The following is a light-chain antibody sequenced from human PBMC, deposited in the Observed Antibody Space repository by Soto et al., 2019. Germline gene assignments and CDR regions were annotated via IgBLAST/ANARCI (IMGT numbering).Light chain of an antibody. CDR2: AAS. V-gene: IGKV1-17*01. J-gene: IGKJ1*01. CDR1: QGISND. Sequence: IKMSLSTSSLYATVGARVTTNCRASQGISNDLGWYQQKPGKAPKLLIYAASSLQGGVPSRFSGSGSGTDFALTIRSLQPEDFATYYCQQYNSYPPTSAERAKV. CDR3: QQYNSYPPT.